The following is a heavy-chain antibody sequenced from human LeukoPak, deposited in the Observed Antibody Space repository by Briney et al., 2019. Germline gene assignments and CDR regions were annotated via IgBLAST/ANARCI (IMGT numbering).Heavy chain of an antibody. D-gene: IGHD5-18*01. Sequence: GGSLRLSCAASGFTFSSYSMNWVRQAPGKGLEWVSSISSSSSYIYYADSVKGRFTISRDSSKNTLYLQMNSLRAEDTAVYYCARDPGYSYGYLFDYWGQGTLVTVSS. V-gene: IGHV3-21*04. J-gene: IGHJ4*02. CDR2: ISSSSSYI. CDR3: ARDPGYSYGYLFDY. CDR1: GFTFSSYS.